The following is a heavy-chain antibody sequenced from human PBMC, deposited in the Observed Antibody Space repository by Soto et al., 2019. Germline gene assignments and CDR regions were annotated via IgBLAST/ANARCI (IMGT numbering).Heavy chain of an antibody. Sequence: PSETLSLTCTVSGCSISSYYWSWIRQPPGKGLEWIGYIYYSGSTNYNPSLKSRGTISVDTSKNQFSLKLSSVTAADTAVYYCASTRRGSRYYTYPSSDHWGKGPLVTVP. V-gene: IGHV4-59*01. CDR2: IYYSGST. CDR1: GCSISSYY. CDR3: ASTRRGSRYYTYPSSDH. J-gene: IGHJ4*02. D-gene: IGHD3-3*01.